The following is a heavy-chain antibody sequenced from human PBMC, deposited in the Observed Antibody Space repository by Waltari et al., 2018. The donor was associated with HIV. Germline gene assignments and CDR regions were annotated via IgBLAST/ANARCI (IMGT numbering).Heavy chain of an antibody. CDR3: ARDGADGGNSRDHWFDP. J-gene: IGHJ5*02. D-gene: IGHD2-21*02. V-gene: IGHV4-34*01. CDR2: INHSGST. CDR1: GGSFSGYY. Sequence: QVQLQQWGAGLLKPSETLSLTCAVYGGSFSGYYWSWIRQPPGKGLEWIGEINHSGSTNYNPSLKSRVTISVDTSKNQFSLKLSSVTAADTAVYYCARDGADGGNSRDHWFDPWGQGTLVTVSS.